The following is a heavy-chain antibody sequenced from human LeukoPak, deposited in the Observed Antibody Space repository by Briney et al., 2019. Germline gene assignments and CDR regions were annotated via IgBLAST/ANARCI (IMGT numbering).Heavy chain of an antibody. CDR1: GGSISSYY. CDR2: INHSGST. J-gene: IGHJ3*02. V-gene: IGHV4-34*01. CDR3: ARGRRDAFDI. Sequence: SETLSLTCTVSGGSISSYYWSWIRQPPGKGLEWIGEINHSGSTNYNPSLKSRVTISVDTSKNQFSLKLSSVAAADTAVYYCARGRRDAFDIWGQGTMVTVSS.